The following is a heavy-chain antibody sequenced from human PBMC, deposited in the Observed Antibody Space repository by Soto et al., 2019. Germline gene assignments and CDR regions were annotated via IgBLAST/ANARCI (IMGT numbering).Heavy chain of an antibody. J-gene: IGHJ6*02. V-gene: IGHV1-69*06. D-gene: IGHD1-26*01. Sequence: VQLVQSGAEVQKPGSSEKVSCKASGGTFISYAISWVRPAPVQGLEWMGEIIPIFGTANYAQKFQGRVTITADKSTSTAYMELSSLRSEDTAVYYCASDHGGSYDSYGMDVWGQGTTVTVSS. CDR2: IIPIFGTA. CDR1: GGTFISYA. CDR3: ASDHGGSYDSYGMDV.